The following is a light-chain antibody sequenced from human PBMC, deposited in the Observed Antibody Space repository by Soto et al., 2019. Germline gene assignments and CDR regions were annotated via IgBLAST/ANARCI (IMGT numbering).Light chain of an antibody. CDR2: NTS. CDR3: VLYLGGGIVM. V-gene: IGLV8-61*01. CDR1: SGSVSTSFY. Sequence: QAVVTQEPSFSVSPGGTVTLTCGLNSGSVSTSFYPSWYQQTPGQAPRTLIYNTSTRSAGVPDRFSGSILGNKAALTITGAQADDESEYYCVLYLGGGIVMFGGGTKHRP. J-gene: IGLJ3*02.